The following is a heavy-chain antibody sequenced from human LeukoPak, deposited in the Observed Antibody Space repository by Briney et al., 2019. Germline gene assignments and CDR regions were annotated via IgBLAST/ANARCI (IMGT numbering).Heavy chain of an antibody. J-gene: IGHJ4*02. V-gene: IGHV3-30-3*01. D-gene: IGHD3-22*01. CDR2: ISYDGSNK. CDR1: GFTFSTYA. Sequence: GRSLRLSCAASGFTFSTYAMHWVRQAPGKGLEWVAVISYDGSNKYYADSVKGRFTISKDNSKNTLYLQMNSLRAEDTAVYYCARERDSSGYYFWFLGYWGQGTLVTVSP. CDR3: ARERDSSGYYFWFLGY.